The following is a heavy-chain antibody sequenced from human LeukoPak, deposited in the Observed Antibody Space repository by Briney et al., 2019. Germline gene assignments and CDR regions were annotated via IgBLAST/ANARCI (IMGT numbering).Heavy chain of an antibody. CDR2: INSDGSST. CDR1: GFTFSNYW. J-gene: IGHJ4*02. V-gene: IGHV3-74*01. Sequence: RSGGSLRLSCAASGFTFSNYWMHRVRQAPGKGLVWVSRINSDGSSTTYADSVKGRFTISRDNVRNTLYLQLNSLRVEDTALYYCARGGRELDYWGQGTLVTVSS. CDR3: ARGGRELDY. D-gene: IGHD1-26*01.